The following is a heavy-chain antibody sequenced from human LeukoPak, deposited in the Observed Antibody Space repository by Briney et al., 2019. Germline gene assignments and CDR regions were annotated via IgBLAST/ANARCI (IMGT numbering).Heavy chain of an antibody. CDR1: GGSISSYY. D-gene: IGHD3-22*01. Sequence: MASETLSLTCTVSGGSISSYYWSWIRQPPGKGLEWIGYIYYSGSTNYNPSLKSRVTISLDTSKNHFSLRLSSVTAADTAVYYCARDRRGYYDSSGYFDYWGQGTLVTVSS. CDR2: IYYSGST. J-gene: IGHJ4*02. V-gene: IGHV4-59*12. CDR3: ARDRRGYYDSSGYFDY.